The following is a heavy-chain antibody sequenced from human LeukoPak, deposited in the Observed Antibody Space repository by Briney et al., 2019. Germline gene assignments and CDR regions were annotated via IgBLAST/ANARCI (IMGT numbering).Heavy chain of an antibody. V-gene: IGHV3-20*04. CDR2: INWNGGST. D-gene: IGHD6-19*01. J-gene: IGHJ4*02. CDR3: ARDRGSSGWEIIDY. Sequence: PGGSLRLSCAASGFTFDDYGMGWVRQAPGKGLEWVSGINWNGGSTGYADSVKGRFTISRDNAKNSLYLQMNSLRAEDTALYYCARDRGSSGWEIIDYWGQGTLVTVSS. CDR1: GFTFDDYG.